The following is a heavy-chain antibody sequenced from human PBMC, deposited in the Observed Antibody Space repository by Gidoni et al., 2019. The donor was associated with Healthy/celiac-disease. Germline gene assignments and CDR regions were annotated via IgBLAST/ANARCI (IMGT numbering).Heavy chain of an antibody. CDR2: VSYDGSNK. CDR3: ARESRGGSVERDIGGYFDY. Sequence: QVQLVESGGGVVQPGRSLRLSCAACGFTFRSYAMHWVRQAPGKGLEWVAVVSYDGSNKYYADSVKGRFTISRDNSKNTLYLQMNSLRAEDTAVYYCARESRGGSVERDIGGYFDYWGQGTLVTVSS. D-gene: IGHD3-10*01. V-gene: IGHV3-30*04. J-gene: IGHJ4*02. CDR1: GFTFRSYA.